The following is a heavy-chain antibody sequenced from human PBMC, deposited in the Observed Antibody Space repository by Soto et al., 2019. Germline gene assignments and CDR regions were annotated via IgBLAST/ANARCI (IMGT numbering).Heavy chain of an antibody. Sequence: QVQLVESGGGVVQPGRSLRLSCAASGFTFSHFGMHWVRQAPGKGLESVAIIWYDGSHEYYADSVKGRFTISRDNSKNTLPLQMNGLTAEDTALYYCARDSAAGRGLDYWGQGTLVTVSS. CDR3: ARDSAAGRGLDY. V-gene: IGHV3-33*01. J-gene: IGHJ4*02. CDR1: GFTFSHFG. CDR2: IWYDGSHE. D-gene: IGHD6-19*01.